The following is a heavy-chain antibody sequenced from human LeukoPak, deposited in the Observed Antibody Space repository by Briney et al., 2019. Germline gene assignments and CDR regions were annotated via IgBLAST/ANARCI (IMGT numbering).Heavy chain of an antibody. J-gene: IGHJ4*02. CDR3: AKFGDILTGYPYYFDY. CDR1: GFTFSDDY. D-gene: IGHD3-9*01. Sequence: GGSLRLSCAASGFTFSDDYMTWIRQAPGKGLEWVSAISGSGDNTYYADSVKGRFTISRDNSKKMLYLHMKSLRAEDTAVYYCAKFGDILTGYPYYFDYWGQGTLVTVSS. V-gene: IGHV3-23*01. CDR2: ISGSGDNT.